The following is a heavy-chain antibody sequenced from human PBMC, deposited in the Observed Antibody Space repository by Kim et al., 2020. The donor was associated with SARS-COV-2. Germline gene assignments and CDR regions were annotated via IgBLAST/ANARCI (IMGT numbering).Heavy chain of an antibody. CDR2: IKSKTDGGTT. J-gene: IGHJ4*02. CDR3: TTDPPYCSSTSCYLYYFDY. Sequence: GGSLRLSCAASGFTFSNAWMSWVRQAPGKGLEWVGRIKSKTDGGTTDYAAPVKGRFTISRDDSKNTLYLQMNSLKTEDTAVYYCTTDPPYCSSTSCYLYYFDYWGQGTLVTVSS. V-gene: IGHV3-15*01. CDR1: GFTFSNAW. D-gene: IGHD2-2*01.